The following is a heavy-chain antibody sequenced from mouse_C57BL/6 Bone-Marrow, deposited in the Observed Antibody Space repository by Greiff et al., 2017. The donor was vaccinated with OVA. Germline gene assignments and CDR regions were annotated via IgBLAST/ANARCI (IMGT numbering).Heavy chain of an antibody. D-gene: IGHD2-2*01. Sequence: VQLHQSGAELMKPGASVKLSCKATGYTFTGYWIEWVKQRPGHGLEWIGEILPGSGSHKYNEKFKGKATFTADTSSNTAYMLLSSLTTEDSASYYGARDWGYGAWFAYWGQGTRVSVSA. J-gene: IGHJ3*01. CDR2: ILPGSGSH. CDR3: ARDWGYGAWFAY. CDR1: GYTFTGYW. V-gene: IGHV1-9*01.